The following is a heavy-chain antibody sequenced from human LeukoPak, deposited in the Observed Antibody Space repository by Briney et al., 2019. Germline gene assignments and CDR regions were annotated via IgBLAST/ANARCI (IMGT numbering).Heavy chain of an antibody. D-gene: IGHD3-22*01. V-gene: IGHV3-9*01. CDR2: INWNSDSI. Sequence: GGSLRLSCAVSGFTFDDYAMHWVRQVPGKGLEWVSGINWNSDSIGYADSVKGRFTISRDNAKNSLYLQMNSLRAEDTAVYYCARLYNYYDSSGYLDYWGQGTLVTVSS. J-gene: IGHJ4*02. CDR1: GFTFDDYA. CDR3: ARLYNYYDSSGYLDY.